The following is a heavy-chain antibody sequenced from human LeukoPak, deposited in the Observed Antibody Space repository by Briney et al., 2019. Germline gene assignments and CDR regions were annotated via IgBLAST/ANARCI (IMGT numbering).Heavy chain of an antibody. J-gene: IGHJ4*02. CDR2: IIPIFGTA. D-gene: IGHD3-22*01. V-gene: IGHV1-69*05. CDR1: GYTLTELS. CDR3: ARDLLYYYDSSGYKFDY. Sequence: SVKVSCKVSGYTLTELSMHWVRQAPGQGLEWMGRIIPIFGTANYAQKFQGRVTITTDESTSTAYMELSSLRSEDTAVYYCARDLLYYYDSSGYKFDYWGQGTLVTVSS.